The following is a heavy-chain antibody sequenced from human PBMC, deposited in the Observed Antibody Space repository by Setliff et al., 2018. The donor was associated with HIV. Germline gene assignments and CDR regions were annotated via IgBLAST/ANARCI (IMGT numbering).Heavy chain of an antibody. V-gene: IGHV5-51*01. Sequence: GESLKISCKGFGYSFISYWIAWVRQMPGEGPEWMGIIYPGDSNTRYSPSFQGQVIISADKSTSTAYLQWSSLKASDTAMYYCARVGPGHRDGKIYDTFDIWGQGTLVTVSS. CDR1: GYSFISYW. J-gene: IGHJ3*02. CDR2: IYPGDSNT. D-gene: IGHD5-12*01. CDR3: ARVGPGHRDGKIYDTFDI.